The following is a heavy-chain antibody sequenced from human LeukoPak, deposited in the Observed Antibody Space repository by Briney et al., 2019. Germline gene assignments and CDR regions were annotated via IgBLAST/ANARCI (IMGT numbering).Heavy chain of an antibody. J-gene: IGHJ3*02. Sequence: SVKVSCKASGGTFSSYAISWVRQAPGQGLEWMGGIIPIFGTANYAQKFQGRVTITADESTSTAYMELSSLRSEDTAVYYCARRGGISSGWYDDAFDIWGQGTMVTVSS. CDR3: ARRGGISSGWYDDAFDI. CDR2: IIPIFGTA. V-gene: IGHV1-69*01. CDR1: GGTFSSYA. D-gene: IGHD6-19*01.